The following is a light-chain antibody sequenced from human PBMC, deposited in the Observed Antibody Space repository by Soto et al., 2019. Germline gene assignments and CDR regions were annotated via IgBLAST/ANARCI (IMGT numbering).Light chain of an antibody. J-gene: IGKJ4*01. CDR3: QQRSNWPLT. V-gene: IGKV3-11*01. Sequence: EIVLTPSPATLSLSPGERATLSCRASQSVTTYLAWYQQKPGQAPRLLIYDASSRATGIPARFSGSGSGTDFTLTISSLAPEDFAVYYCQQRSNWPLTFGGGTKVDIK. CDR2: DAS. CDR1: QSVTTY.